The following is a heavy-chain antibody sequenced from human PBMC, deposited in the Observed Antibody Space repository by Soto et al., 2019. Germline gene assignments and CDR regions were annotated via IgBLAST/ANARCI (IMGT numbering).Heavy chain of an antibody. CDR3: ARDQNGSPHFDY. V-gene: IGHV4-59*01. D-gene: IGHD1-26*01. CDR1: GASISSYY. Sequence: SETLSLTCTVSGASISSYYWSWIRQPPGKGLEWVGFIFHSGSTNCNPSLKSRVTFSVDASKNQFSLKLTSVTAADTAVYYCARDQNGSPHFDYWGQGILVTVSS. CDR2: IFHSGST. J-gene: IGHJ4*02.